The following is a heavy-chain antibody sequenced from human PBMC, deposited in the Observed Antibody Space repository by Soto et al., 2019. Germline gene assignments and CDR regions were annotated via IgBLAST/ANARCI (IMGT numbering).Heavy chain of an antibody. Sequence: SETLSLTCTVSGGSISSGGYYWSWIRQHPGKGLEWIGYVYYTGSTYYNPSLRSRVTMSVDTSKSQFSLKLSSVTAADTAVYYCAKSSGYSHFDYWGQGTMVTVSS. V-gene: IGHV4-31*03. J-gene: IGHJ4*02. CDR1: GGSISSGGYY. D-gene: IGHD3-22*01. CDR2: VYYTGST. CDR3: AKSSGYSHFDY.